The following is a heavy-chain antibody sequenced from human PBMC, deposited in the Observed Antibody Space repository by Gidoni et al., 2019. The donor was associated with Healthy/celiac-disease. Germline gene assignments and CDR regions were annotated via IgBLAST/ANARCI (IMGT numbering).Heavy chain of an antibody. CDR1: GFTVSSNY. CDR2: IYSGGST. J-gene: IGHJ4*02. D-gene: IGHD6-6*01. V-gene: IGHV3-66*01. Sequence: EVQLVESGGGLVQPGGSLRLSCSASGFTVSSNYMSWVRQAPGKGLEWVSVIYSGGSTYYADSVKGRFTISRDNSKNTLYLQMNSLRAEDTAVYYCASAARGFGWLDYWGQGTLVTVSS. CDR3: ASAARGFGWLDY.